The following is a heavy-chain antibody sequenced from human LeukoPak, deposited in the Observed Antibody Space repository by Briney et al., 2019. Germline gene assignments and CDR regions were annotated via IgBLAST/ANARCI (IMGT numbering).Heavy chain of an antibody. J-gene: IGHJ6*02. CDR1: AGSVSSSSYY. CDR3: AGPYGVPLIAARRHYYYGMDV. V-gene: IGHV4-39*01. Sequence: SETLSLTCTVSAGSVSSSSYYWGWIRQPPGKGLEWIASIRYSGNTFYNPSLKSRVTISVDTSKNQFSLRLNYVTAADTAVYYCAGPYGVPLIAARRHYYYGMDVWGQGTTVTVSS. D-gene: IGHD6-6*01. CDR2: IRYSGNT.